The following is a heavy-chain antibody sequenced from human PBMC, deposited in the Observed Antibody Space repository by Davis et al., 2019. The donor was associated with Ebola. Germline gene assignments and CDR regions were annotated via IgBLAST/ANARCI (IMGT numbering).Heavy chain of an antibody. V-gene: IGHV4-34*01. J-gene: IGHJ3*02. CDR1: GGSFSRYY. D-gene: IGHD6-19*01. CDR3: ARGYDSSGYDAFDI. Sequence: MPSETLSLTCAVYGGSFSRYYWRWIRQPPGKGRGLTGVINHSGSTNYNPSLMSRVTISVDTSKNQFSLKLSSVTAADTAVYYCARGYDSSGYDAFDIWGQGTMVTVSS. CDR2: INHSGST.